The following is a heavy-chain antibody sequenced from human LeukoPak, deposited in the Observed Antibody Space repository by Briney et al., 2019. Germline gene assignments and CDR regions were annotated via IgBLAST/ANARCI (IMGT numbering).Heavy chain of an antibody. CDR2: MNPNSGNT. CDR3: AIIAAARYGLDY. J-gene: IGHJ4*02. Sequence: GASVKVSCKASGYTFTSYDINWVRQATGQGLEWMGWMNPNSGNTGYAQKFQGRVTMTRNTSISTAYMELSSLRPEDTAVYYCAIIAAARYGLDYWGQGTLVTVSS. V-gene: IGHV1-8*01. D-gene: IGHD6-13*01. CDR1: GYTFTSYD.